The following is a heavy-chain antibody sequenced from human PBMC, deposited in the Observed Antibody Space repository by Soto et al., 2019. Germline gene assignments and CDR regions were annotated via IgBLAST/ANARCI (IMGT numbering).Heavy chain of an antibody. CDR2: INAYNGNT. V-gene: IGHV1-18*01. CDR3: ARDWFGVDY. J-gene: IGHJ4*02. Sequence: ASVKVSCKACGYTFTSYGISWVRQAPGQGLEWMGWINAYNGNTNYAQKLQGRVTMTTDTSTSTAYMELRSLRSVVTAVYYCARDWFGVDYWGQGTLVTVSS. D-gene: IGHD3-16*01. CDR1: GYTFTSYG.